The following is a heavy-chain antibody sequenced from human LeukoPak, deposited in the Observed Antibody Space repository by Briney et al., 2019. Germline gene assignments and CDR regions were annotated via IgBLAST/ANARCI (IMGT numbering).Heavy chain of an antibody. CDR2: IYYSGST. J-gene: IGHJ4*02. Sequence: SETLSLTCTVAGGSISTGDYYWSWIRQPPGKVLEWIGYIYYSGSTYYNPSLKSRVTISVDTSKNQFSLKPSSVTAADTAVYYCARRGYCSGGSCYFDYWGQGTLVTVSS. D-gene: IGHD2-15*01. CDR3: ARRGYCSGGSCYFDY. V-gene: IGHV4-30-4*01. CDR1: GGSISTGDYY.